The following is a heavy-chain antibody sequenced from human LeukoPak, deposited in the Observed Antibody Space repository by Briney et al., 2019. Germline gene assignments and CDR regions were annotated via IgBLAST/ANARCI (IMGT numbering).Heavy chain of an antibody. CDR3: AAPDTAKSWYYYGMDV. CDR1: GFTSTSSA. V-gene: IGHV1-58*01. J-gene: IGHJ6*04. CDR2: IVVGSGNT. D-gene: IGHD5-18*01. Sequence: SVKVSCKASGFTSTSSAVQWVRQARGQRLGWIGWIVVGSGNTNYAQKFQERVTITRDMSTSTAYMELSSLRSEDTAVYYCAAPDTAKSWYYYGMDVWGKGTTVTVSS.